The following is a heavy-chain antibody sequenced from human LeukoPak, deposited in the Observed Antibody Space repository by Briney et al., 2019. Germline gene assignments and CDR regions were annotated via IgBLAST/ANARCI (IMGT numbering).Heavy chain of an antibody. D-gene: IGHD6-6*01. Sequence: SETLSLTCTVSGDSISNYYWSWIRQPPGKGLEWIGYIYYSGSTNYNPSLKSRFTISVDTSKNQFSLKLSSVTAADTAVYYCARDIAARLGGFDPWGQGTLVTVSS. J-gene: IGHJ5*02. CDR1: GDSISNYY. V-gene: IGHV4-59*01. CDR3: ARDIAARLGGFDP. CDR2: IYYSGST.